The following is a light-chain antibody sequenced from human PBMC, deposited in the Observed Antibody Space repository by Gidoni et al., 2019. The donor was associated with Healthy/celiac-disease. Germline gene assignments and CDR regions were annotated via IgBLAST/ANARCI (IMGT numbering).Light chain of an antibody. J-gene: IGKJ3*01. CDR2: DAY. CDR3: QQFNNYPA. Sequence: AIQLNQAPASLSASVGDRVTITCRASQGISSALAWYQQQPGKAPKLLIYDAYSLESGVPSRFSGSGSGTDFTLTISSLQPEDFASYYCQQFNNYPAFGPXTKVDIK. CDR1: QGISSA. V-gene: IGKV1D-13*01.